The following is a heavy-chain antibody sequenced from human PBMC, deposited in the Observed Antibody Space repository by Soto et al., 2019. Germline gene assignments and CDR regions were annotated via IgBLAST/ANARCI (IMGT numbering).Heavy chain of an antibody. CDR2: IIPIVGTA. CDR3: ASRMAYYDILPGYENWFDP. D-gene: IGHD3-9*01. CDR1: GGTFSSYA. V-gene: IGHV1-69*01. Sequence: QVQLVQSGAEVKKPGSSVKVSCKASGGTFSSYAISWVRQAPGQGLEWMGGIIPIVGTANYAQKFQGRVTITGDESTSTAYMELSSLRSDDTAVYYCASRMAYYDILPGYENWFDPWGQGTLVTVSS. J-gene: IGHJ5*02.